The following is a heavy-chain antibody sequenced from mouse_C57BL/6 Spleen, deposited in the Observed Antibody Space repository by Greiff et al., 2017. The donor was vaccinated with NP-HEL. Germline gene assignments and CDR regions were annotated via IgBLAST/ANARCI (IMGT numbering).Heavy chain of an antibody. CDR3: ARYDYEAVDY. CDR1: GYTFTDYY. J-gene: IGHJ4*01. Sequence: EVQLQQSGPELVKPGASVKISCKASGYTFTDYYMNWVKQSHGKSLEWIGDINPNNGGTSYNQKFKGKATLTVDKSSSTAYMELRSLTSEDSAVYYCARYDYEAVDYWGQGTSVTVSS. V-gene: IGHV1-26*01. D-gene: IGHD1-1*01. CDR2: INPNNGGT.